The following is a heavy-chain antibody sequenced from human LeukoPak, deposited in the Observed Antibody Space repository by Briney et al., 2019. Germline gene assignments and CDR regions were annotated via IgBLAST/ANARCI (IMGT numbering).Heavy chain of an antibody. CDR3: ARVRSYGSGSYYSYYFDY. V-gene: IGHV1-69*13. J-gene: IGHJ4*02. CDR1: GGTFSSYA. Sequence: SVKVSCKASGGTFSSYAISWVRQAPGQGLEWMGGIIPIFGTANYAQKFQGRVTITADEPTSTAYMELSSLRSEDTAVYYCARVRSYGSGSYYSYYFDYWGQGTLVTVSS. D-gene: IGHD3-10*01. CDR2: IIPIFGTA.